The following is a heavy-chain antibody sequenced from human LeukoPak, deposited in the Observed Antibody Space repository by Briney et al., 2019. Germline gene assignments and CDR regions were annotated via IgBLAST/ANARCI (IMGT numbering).Heavy chain of an antibody. Sequence: GGSLRLSCAASGFTFSSYVMNWVRQAPGKGLEWVSYISSSGSTIYYADSVKGRFTISRASAKNSLYLQMSSLRAEDTAVYYCARDREPYCTGGVCYSTSDYRGQGTLVTVSS. V-gene: IGHV3-48*03. D-gene: IGHD2-8*02. CDR2: ISSSGSTI. J-gene: IGHJ4*02. CDR1: GFTFSSYV. CDR3: ARDREPYCTGGVCYSTSDY.